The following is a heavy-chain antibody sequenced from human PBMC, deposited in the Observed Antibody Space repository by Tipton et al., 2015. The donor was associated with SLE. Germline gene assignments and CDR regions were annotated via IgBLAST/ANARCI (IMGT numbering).Heavy chain of an antibody. D-gene: IGHD3-3*01. CDR1: GASIRNYY. CDR3: ACARGYYDVYYFDS. CDR2: SFNNGRS. V-gene: IGHV4-59*01. Sequence: TLSLTCSVSGASIRNYYWIWIRRPPGKGLEWIGHSFNNGRSNYNAPFRSRVTISGDTSKNQLTLTLSSVTAADTAVYYCACARGYYDVYYFDSWGPGALVPASP. J-gene: IGHJ4*02.